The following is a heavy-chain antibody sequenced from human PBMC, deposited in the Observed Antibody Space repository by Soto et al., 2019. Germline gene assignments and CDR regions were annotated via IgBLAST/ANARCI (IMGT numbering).Heavy chain of an antibody. D-gene: IGHD5-12*01. J-gene: IGHJ4*02. Sequence: SVKVSCKASGGTFSSYTISWVRQAPGQGLEWMGRIIPILGIANYAQKFQGRVTITADKSTSTAYMELSSLRSEDTAVYYCGRDEGYSGYEFDYGGQGTLVTVSS. V-gene: IGHV1-69*04. CDR2: IIPILGIA. CDR1: GGTFSSYT. CDR3: GRDEGYSGYEFDY.